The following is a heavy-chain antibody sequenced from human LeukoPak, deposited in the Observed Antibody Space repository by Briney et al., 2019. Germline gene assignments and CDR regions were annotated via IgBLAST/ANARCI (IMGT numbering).Heavy chain of an antibody. V-gene: IGHV1-8*03. CDR2: MNPNSGNA. CDR3: ARVWGGSPLDY. D-gene: IGHD6-6*01. J-gene: IGHJ4*02. Sequence: VRVSFMCSVYTFTIYDSNWVRQATGQGGEWMGWMNPNSGNAGYAHQFQSRVTITRNTSIRTAYMELSSLRSEDTAVYYCARVWGGSPLDYWGQGTLVTVSS. CDR1: VYTFTIYD.